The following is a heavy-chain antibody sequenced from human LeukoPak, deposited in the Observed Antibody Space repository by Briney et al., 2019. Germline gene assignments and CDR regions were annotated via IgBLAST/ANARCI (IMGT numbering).Heavy chain of an antibody. CDR2: ISGSGGST. Sequence: PGGSLRLSCAVSGFTFSSYAMSWVRQAPGKGLEWVSGISGSGGSTYYADSVKGRFTISRDNSKNTLHLQMNSLRAEDTAVYYCAKDQNFDWVPHDYLGQGTLVTVSS. CDR1: GFTFSSYA. CDR3: AKDQNFDWVPHDY. D-gene: IGHD3-9*01. V-gene: IGHV3-23*01. J-gene: IGHJ4*02.